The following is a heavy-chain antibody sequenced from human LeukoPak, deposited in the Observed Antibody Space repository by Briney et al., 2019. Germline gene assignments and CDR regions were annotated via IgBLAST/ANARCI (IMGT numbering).Heavy chain of an antibody. CDR3: ARDRSGHCSGASCYFAS. J-gene: IGHJ4*02. D-gene: IGHD2-15*01. Sequence: GGSLTLARAAAGFTFSRYSLNWVRQAPGEWLGWVSSISSSSSHIYYADSVKGGFTISRDNAKNSLFLQMSRLRAEATAVYYCARDRSGHCSGASCYFASWGQGTLVTVSS. CDR1: GFTFSRYS. CDR2: ISSSSSHI. V-gene: IGHV3-21*01.